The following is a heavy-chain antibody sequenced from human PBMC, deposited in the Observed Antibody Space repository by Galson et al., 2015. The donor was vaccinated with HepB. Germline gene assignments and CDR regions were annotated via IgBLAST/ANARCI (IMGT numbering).Heavy chain of an antibody. D-gene: IGHD6-13*01. CDR3: AGGEFSSSWFDY. Sequence: SLRLSCAASGFSVSDKYINWVRQAPGKGLEWVPVIYTGGSIDYADSVKGQFTVARDESRNRLYLQMDSLRVEDTAVYYCAGGEFSSSWFDYWGQGTLVTVSS. CDR2: IYTGGSI. CDR1: GFSVSDKY. J-gene: IGHJ4*02. V-gene: IGHV3-53*01.